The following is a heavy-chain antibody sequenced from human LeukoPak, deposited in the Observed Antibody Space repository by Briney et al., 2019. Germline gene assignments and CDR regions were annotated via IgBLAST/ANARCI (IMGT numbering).Heavy chain of an antibody. J-gene: IGHJ4*02. V-gene: IGHV4-34*01. Sequence: SEILSLTCAVYGGSFSGYYWTWIRQSPEKGLEWIGEVNHSGSTKYNPSFRSRVTMSVDTSKNQFSLDLTSVTAADTGVYYCARGRQFLRFLDFWGQGTLVTVSS. D-gene: IGHD3-3*01. CDR3: ARGRQFLRFLDF. CDR2: VNHSGST. CDR1: GGSFSGYY.